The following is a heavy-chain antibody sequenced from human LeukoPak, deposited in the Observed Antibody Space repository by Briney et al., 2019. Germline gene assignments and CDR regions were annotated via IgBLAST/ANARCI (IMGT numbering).Heavy chain of an antibody. D-gene: IGHD1-26*01. CDR2: ILYSGRP. V-gene: IGHV4-39*01. CDR1: GDSISSSRFY. CDR3: ARRDVGATIDY. Sequence: PSETLSLTCTVSGDSISSSRFYWAWIRQPPGKGLEWIGSILYSGRPFYNPSLKSRVTISVDTSKNQFSLRLGSVTASDTAVYYCARRDVGATIDYWGQGILVTVSS. J-gene: IGHJ4*02.